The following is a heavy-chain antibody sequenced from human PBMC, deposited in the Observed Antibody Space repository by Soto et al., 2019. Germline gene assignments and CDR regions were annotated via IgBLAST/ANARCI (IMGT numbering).Heavy chain of an antibody. CDR1: GFTFSTFG. Sequence: QVHLVESGGGVVQPGRSLRLSCAASGFTFSTFGMHWVRRAPGKGLDWVEAIQSDGSKKYYADSVKGRFTISRDNSESTLYLRMDSLRAEDTGVYYCARDDCSRPSCFVYWGQGTPVTVSS. V-gene: IGHV3-33*01. J-gene: IGHJ4*02. D-gene: IGHD2-2*01. CDR3: ARDDCSRPSCFVY. CDR2: IQSDGSKK.